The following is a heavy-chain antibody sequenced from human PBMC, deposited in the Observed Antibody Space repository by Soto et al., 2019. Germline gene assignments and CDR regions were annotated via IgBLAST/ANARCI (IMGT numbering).Heavy chain of an antibody. D-gene: IGHD7-27*01. CDR3: AKDLLGPGREYGMDV. V-gene: IGHV3-30*18. J-gene: IGHJ6*02. CDR1: GFTFSSYG. CDR2: ISYDGSNK. Sequence: QVQLVESGGGVVQPGRSLRLSCAASGFTFSSYGMHWVRQAPGKGLEWVAVISYDGSNKYYADSVKGRFTISRDNSKNTLYLQRNCLRAEDTAVYYCAKDLLGPGREYGMDVWGQGTTVTVSS.